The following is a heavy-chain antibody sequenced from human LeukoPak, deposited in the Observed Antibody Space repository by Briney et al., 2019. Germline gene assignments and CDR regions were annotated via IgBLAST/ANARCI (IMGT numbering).Heavy chain of an antibody. Sequence: GGSPRLSCAASGFTFSSYSMNWVRQAPGKGLEWVSYISSSSSTMYYADSVKGRFTISRDNAKNSLYLQMNSLRAEDTAVYYCARGGPPYDFWSGPRFDYWGQGTLVTVSS. D-gene: IGHD3-3*01. CDR2: ISSSSSTM. CDR1: GFTFSSYS. V-gene: IGHV3-48*01. CDR3: ARGGPPYDFWSGPRFDY. J-gene: IGHJ4*02.